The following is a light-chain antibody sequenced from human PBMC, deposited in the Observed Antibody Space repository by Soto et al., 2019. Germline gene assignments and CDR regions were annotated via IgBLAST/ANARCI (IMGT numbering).Light chain of an antibody. CDR2: DAS. CDR3: QQYNSYSLT. CDR1: QSVSSSY. J-gene: IGKJ4*01. Sequence: EIVLTQSPGTLSLSLGERATLSCRASQSVSSSYLAWYQQKRGQAPRLLIYDASSLESGVPSRFSGSGSGTEFTLTISSLQPDDFATYYCQQYNSYSLTFGGGTKV. V-gene: IGKV3-20*01.